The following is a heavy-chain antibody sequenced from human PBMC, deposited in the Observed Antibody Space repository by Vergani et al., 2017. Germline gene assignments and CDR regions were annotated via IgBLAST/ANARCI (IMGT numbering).Heavy chain of an antibody. Sequence: EVQLVESGGGLVKPGGSLRLSCAASGFTFSSYSMNWVRQAPGKGLEWVSSISSSSSYIYYADSVKGRFTISRYNAKNSLYLQMNSQRAEDTAVYYCARVDSHEGYCSGGSCYYGVWGQGTLVTVSS. D-gene: IGHD2-15*01. J-gene: IGHJ4*02. CDR1: GFTFSSYS. V-gene: IGHV3-21*01. CDR2: ISSSSSYI. CDR3: ARVDSHEGYCSGGSCYYGV.